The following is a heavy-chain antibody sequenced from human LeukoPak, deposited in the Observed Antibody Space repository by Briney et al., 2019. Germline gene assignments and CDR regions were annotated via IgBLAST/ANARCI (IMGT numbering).Heavy chain of an antibody. J-gene: IGHJ3*02. CDR1: GYTFTGYF. Sequence: ASVKVSCKASGYTFTGYFIHWARQAPGQGLEWLGWINPNSGGTNYAQKFQGRVTMTRDTSISTAYMDLSRLRFDDTAVYYCAREAVDTFDIWGQGTMVTVSS. D-gene: IGHD6-19*01. CDR3: AREAVDTFDI. CDR2: INPNSGGT. V-gene: IGHV1-2*02.